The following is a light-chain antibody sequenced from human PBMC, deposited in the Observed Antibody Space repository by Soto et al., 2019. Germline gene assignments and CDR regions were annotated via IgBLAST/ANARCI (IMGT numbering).Light chain of an antibody. CDR1: SSNIGNNY. CDR3: GTWDSSLSAVV. Sequence: QSVLTQPPSVSAAPGQQVTISCSGSSSNIGNNYVSWYQQLPGTAPKLLIYDNNKRPSGIPDRFSGSKSGTSATLRITGLQTGDEADYYCGTWDSSLSAVVFGGGTKLTVL. CDR2: DNN. V-gene: IGLV1-51*01. J-gene: IGLJ3*02.